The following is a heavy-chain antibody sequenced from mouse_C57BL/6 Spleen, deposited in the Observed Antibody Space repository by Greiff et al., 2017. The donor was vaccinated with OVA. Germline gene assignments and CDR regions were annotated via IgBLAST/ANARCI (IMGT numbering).Heavy chain of an antibody. Sequence: DVKLVESGGGLVKPGGSLKLSCAASGFTFSDYGMHWVRQAPEQGLEWVAYISSGSSTIYYADTVKGRFTLSRDNSKNTLFLQMTSLRSEETAMYYCERENYYGSSPAWFAYWGQGTLVTVSA. V-gene: IGHV5-17*01. J-gene: IGHJ3*01. CDR3: ERENYYGSSPAWFAY. CDR2: ISSGSSTI. D-gene: IGHD1-1*01. CDR1: GFTFSDYG.